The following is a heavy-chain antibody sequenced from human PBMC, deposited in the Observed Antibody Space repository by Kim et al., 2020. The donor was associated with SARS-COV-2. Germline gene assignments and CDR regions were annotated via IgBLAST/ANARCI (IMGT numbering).Heavy chain of an antibody. CDR1: GDSINSGSSY. Sequence: SETLSLTCSVSGDSINSGSSYWAWIRQSPGKGLEWIGSIFYTGSTHQNPSLESRVTLSLESSKNHFSLKMKSVTAADTAIYYCARRTSFRHSFEVWGQGTLVTASS. V-gene: IGHV4-39*02. CDR2: IFYTGST. J-gene: IGHJ3*01. CDR3: ARRTSFRHSFEV.